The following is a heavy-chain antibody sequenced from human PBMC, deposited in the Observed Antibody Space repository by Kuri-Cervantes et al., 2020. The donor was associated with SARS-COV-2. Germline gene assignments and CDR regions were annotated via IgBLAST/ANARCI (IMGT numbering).Heavy chain of an antibody. CDR2: ISSSSSYI. CDR1: GFIFSGSS. J-gene: IGHJ3*01. D-gene: IGHD3-16*01. CDR3: ARAFSPAYTSSDSDAFDF. Sequence: GGSLRLSCAASGFIFSGSSVHWVRQASGKGLEWVSSISSSSSYIYYADSVKGRFTISRDNAKTSLYLQMNSLKADDTAVYYCARAFSPAYTSSDSDAFDFWGRGTMVTVSS. V-gene: IGHV3-21*01.